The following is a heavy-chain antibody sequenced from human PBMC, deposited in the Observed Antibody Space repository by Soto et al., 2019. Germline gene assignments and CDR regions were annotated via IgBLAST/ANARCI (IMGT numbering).Heavy chain of an antibody. V-gene: IGHV5-51*01. Sequence: HGESLKISCKGSGYSFTSYWIGWVRQMPGKGLEWMGIIYPGDSDTRYSPSFQGQVTISADKSISTAYLQWSSLKASDTAMYYCARHRTYYDFWSGYFDFDYWGQGTLVTVS. CDR3: ARHRTYYDFWSGYFDFDY. J-gene: IGHJ4*02. D-gene: IGHD3-3*01. CDR1: GYSFTSYW. CDR2: IYPGDSDT.